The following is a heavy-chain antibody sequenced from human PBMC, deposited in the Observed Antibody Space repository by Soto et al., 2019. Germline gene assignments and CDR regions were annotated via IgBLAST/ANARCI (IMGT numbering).Heavy chain of an antibody. CDR2: INPNSGGT. V-gene: IGHV1-2*04. Sequence: ASVKVSCKVSGYTLTELSMHWVRQAPGQGLEWMGWINPNSGGTNYAQKFQGWVTMTRDTSISTAYMELSRLRSDDTAVYYCARESRVVVPAAKGEGAFDIWGQGTMVTVSS. J-gene: IGHJ3*02. D-gene: IGHD2-2*01. CDR1: GYTLTELS. CDR3: ARESRVVVPAAKGEGAFDI.